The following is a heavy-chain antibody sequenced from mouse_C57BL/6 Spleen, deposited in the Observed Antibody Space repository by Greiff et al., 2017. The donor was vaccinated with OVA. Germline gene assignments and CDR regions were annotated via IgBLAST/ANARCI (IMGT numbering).Heavy chain of an antibody. CDR2: ISDGGSYT. CDR3: ARAQYYDPDYYAMDY. CDR1: GFTFSSYA. J-gene: IGHJ4*01. D-gene: IGHD2-4*01. Sequence: DVQLVESGGGLVKPGGSLKLSCAASGFTFSSYAMSWVRQTPEKRLEWVATISDGGSYTYYPDNVKGRFTISRDNAKNNLYLQMSHLKSEDTAMYYCARAQYYDPDYYAMDYWGQGTSVTVSS. V-gene: IGHV5-4*01.